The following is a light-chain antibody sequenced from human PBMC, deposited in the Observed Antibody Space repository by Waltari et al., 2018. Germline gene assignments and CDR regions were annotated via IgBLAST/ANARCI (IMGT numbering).Light chain of an antibody. CDR2: EDT. V-gene: IGLV3-10*01. J-gene: IGLJ1*01. CDR3: YSSDSTGLRV. Sequence: SYELTQPPSVSVSPGQTARITCSGHELPRKYAYWFQQKSGQAPRLVIYEDTKRPSGIPERFSGSSSGTVATLTITGAQVDDEADYYCYSSDSTGLRVLGDGTTVVVL. CDR1: ELPRKY.